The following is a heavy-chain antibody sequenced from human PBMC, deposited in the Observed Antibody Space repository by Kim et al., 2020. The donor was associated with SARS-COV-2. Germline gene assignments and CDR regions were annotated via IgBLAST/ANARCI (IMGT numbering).Heavy chain of an antibody. Sequence: SVKVSCKASGGTFSSYAISWVRQAPGQGLEWMGRIIPILGIANYAQKFQGRVTITADKSTSTAYMELSSLRSEDTAVYYCARDLYYYDSSGYYNDSPYDYWGQGTLVTVSS. CDR3: ARDLYYYDSSGYYNDSPYDY. J-gene: IGHJ4*02. D-gene: IGHD3-22*01. CDR1: GGTFSSYA. V-gene: IGHV1-69*04. CDR2: IIPILGIA.